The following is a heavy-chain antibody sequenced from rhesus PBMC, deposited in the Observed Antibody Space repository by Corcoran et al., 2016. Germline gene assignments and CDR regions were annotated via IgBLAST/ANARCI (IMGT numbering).Heavy chain of an antibody. V-gene: IGHV4S10*01. CDR3: ASLYYNIWTGYATFDY. CDR2: IYGSSTST. D-gene: IGHD3-3*01. CDR1: GGSISDSYR. J-gene: IGHJ4*01. Sequence: QVQLQESGPGVVKPSETLSLTCAVSGGSISDSYRWSWIRQPPGKGLEWIGYIYGSSTSTNYNPALKSRVTISKDTSKNQFSVKLSSVTAADTAVYYCASLYYNIWTGYATFDYWGQGVLVTVSS.